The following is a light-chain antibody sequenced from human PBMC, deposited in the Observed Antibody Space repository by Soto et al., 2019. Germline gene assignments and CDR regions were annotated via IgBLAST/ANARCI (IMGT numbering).Light chain of an antibody. J-gene: IGKJ4*01. CDR1: QDISNS. CDR3: QQYYSFPLT. Sequence: DIQMTQSPSTLSGSVGDRVTITCQASQDISNSLTWYQQKPGKAPELLIYAASTLQSGVPSRFSGSGSGTDFTLTISCLQSEDFATYYCQQYYSFPLTFGGGTKVDIK. CDR2: AAS. V-gene: IGKV1-NL1*01.